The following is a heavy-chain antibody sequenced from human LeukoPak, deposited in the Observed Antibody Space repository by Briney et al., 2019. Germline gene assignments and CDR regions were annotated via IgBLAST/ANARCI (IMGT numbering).Heavy chain of an antibody. CDR2: FDPEDGET. V-gene: IGHV1-24*01. J-gene: IGHJ4*02. D-gene: IGHD3-10*01. Sequence: ASVKVSCKVSGYTLTELSMHWVRQAPGKGLEWMGGFDPEDGETIYAQKFQGRVTMTEDTSTDTAYMELSSLRSEDTAVYYCATLWFGELSGEEYYFDYWGQGTLVTVSS. CDR3: ATLWFGELSGEEYYFDY. CDR1: GYTLTELS.